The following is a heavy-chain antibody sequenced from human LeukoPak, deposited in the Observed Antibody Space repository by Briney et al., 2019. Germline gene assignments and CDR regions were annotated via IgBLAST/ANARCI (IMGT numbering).Heavy chain of an antibody. CDR3: ARAYSSGWYPPQDSYYYYGMDV. D-gene: IGHD6-19*01. V-gene: IGHV4-59*01. J-gene: IGHJ6*02. CDR1: GGSISSYY. CDR2: IYNSGST. Sequence: SETLSLTCIVSGGSISSYYWSWIRQPPGKGLEWIGYIYNSGSTNYNPSLKSRVSISVDTSKNQFSLKLSSVTAADTAVYYCARAYSSGWYPPQDSYYYYGMDVWGQGTTVTVSS.